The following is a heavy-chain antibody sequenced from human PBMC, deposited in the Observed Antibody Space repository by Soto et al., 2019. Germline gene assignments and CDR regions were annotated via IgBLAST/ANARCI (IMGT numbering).Heavy chain of an antibody. V-gene: IGHV3-23*01. J-gene: IGHJ5*02. Sequence: EVVLLESGGGLAQPGGSLRLSCAASGFIFENFGMSWVRQPPGKGLDWVSSISGSGFKKYEADSVKGRFTISRDNSKSTVYLELINLRAEATAVYHGAKMQVVELVPLATVDWFATWGQGSVVTVSS. CDR2: ISGSGFKK. CDR1: GFIFENFG. CDR3: AKMQVVELVPLATVDWFAT. D-gene: IGHD2-15*01.